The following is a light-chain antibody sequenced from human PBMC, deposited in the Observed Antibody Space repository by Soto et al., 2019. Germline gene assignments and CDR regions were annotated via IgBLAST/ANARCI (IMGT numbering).Light chain of an antibody. J-gene: IGLJ1*01. CDR2: DVS. CDR1: SSDVGGYNS. Sequence: QSALTQPRSVSGSPGQSVTISCTGTSSDVGGYNSVSWYQQHPGKAPKLMIYDVSKRPSGVPDRFSGSKSGITASLTISGLQAEDEADYYCCSFAGTSYVFGTGTKLTVL. CDR3: CSFAGTSYV. V-gene: IGLV2-11*01.